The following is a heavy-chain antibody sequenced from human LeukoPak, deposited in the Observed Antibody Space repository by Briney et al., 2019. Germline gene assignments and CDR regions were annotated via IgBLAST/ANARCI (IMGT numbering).Heavy chain of an antibody. CDR1: GGSFSIYY. V-gene: IGHV4-34*01. Sequence: PSETLSLTCSVYGGSFSIYYWSWIRQPPGKGGEWIGEINHSGSTNYNPSLKSRVTISVDTSKNQFSLRLSSVTAADTAVYYCATRDVWGQGTTVTVSS. J-gene: IGHJ6*02. CDR3: ATRDV. CDR2: INHSGST.